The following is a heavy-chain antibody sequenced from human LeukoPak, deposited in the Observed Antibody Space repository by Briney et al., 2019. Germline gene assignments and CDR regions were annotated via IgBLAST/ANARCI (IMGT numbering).Heavy chain of an antibody. CDR1: GFTFSSYA. D-gene: IGHD3-9*01. CDR2: ISGYST. V-gene: IGHV3-23*01. CDR3: AKRWSSPISFDP. J-gene: IGHJ5*02. Sequence: GGSLRLSCATSGFTFSSYAMSWVRQAPGKGLEWVSAISGYSTYYADSVKGRFTISRDNSKNTLYLQMNSLRAEDTAVYYCAKRWSSPISFDPWGQGTLVTVSS.